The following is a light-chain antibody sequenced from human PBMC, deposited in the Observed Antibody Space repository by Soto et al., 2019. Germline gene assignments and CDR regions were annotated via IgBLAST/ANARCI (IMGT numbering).Light chain of an antibody. CDR2: DVN. CDR3: NSYTSSSTLV. J-gene: IGLJ2*01. CDR1: SSDVGGYNY. V-gene: IGLV2-14*01. Sequence: SALTQPASVSGSPGQSITISCTGTSSDVGGYNYVSWYQQHPGEAPKLMIYDVNNRPSGVSPRFSGSKSGNTASLTISGLQAEDEADYYCNSYTSSSTLVFGGGTKLTVL.